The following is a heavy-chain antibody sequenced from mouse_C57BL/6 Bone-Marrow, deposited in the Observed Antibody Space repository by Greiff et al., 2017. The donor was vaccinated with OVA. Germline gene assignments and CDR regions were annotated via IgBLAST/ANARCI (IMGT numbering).Heavy chain of an antibody. J-gene: IGHJ3*01. D-gene: IGHD3-3*01. CDR3: ARGDGGGFAY. Sequence: EVQLQQSGPGLAKPSQTLSLTCSATGYSITSDYWNWIRKFPGNKLEYMGYISYSGSTYYYPSLKSRISITRDTTKNQYYLRLNYVTTEDAAAYYCARGDGGGFAYWGQGTLVTVSA. CDR1: GYSITSDY. V-gene: IGHV3-8*01. CDR2: ISYSGST.